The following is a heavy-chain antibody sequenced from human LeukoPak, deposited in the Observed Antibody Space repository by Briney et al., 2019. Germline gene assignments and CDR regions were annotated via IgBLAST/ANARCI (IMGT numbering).Heavy chain of an antibody. CDR2: IKQDGSKK. J-gene: IGHJ4*02. CDR3: TRWGYMDEGIDY. V-gene: IGHV3-7*01. CDR1: GFPFSSYW. Sequence: PGGSLRLSCVASGFPFSSYWMTWVRQAPGKGLEWVANIKQDGSKKSYVDSVKGRFTISRDNAKNSLYLQMNSLRAEDTAIYYVTRWGYMDEGIDYWGQGTLVTVSS. D-gene: IGHD5-24*01.